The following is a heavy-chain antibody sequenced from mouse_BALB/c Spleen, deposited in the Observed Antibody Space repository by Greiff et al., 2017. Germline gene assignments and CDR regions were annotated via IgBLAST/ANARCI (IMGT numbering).Heavy chain of an antibody. V-gene: IGHV2-6-7*01. Sequence: VQRVESGPGLVAPSQSLSITCTASGFTLTGYGVNWVRQPPGKGLEWLGMICGDGSTDYNSALISRLSIIKDNSKSQVFLKMNSLQTDDTARYYCAGDDYGFDYWGQGTTLTVSA. CDR2: ICGDGST. CDR1: GFTLTGYG. J-gene: IGHJ2*01. CDR3: AGDDYGFDY. D-gene: IGHD1-1*01.